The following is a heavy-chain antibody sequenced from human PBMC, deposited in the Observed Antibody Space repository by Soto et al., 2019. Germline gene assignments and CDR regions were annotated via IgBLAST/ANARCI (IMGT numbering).Heavy chain of an antibody. CDR2: IYHTGSN. V-gene: IGHV4-31*03. Sequence: QVQLQESGPGLVKPTQTLSLICSVSGGSISSGGHYWNWIRQHPGKGPEWIGHIYHTGSNYYNPSLKSRVNISVDTSKSQFCLKMSSVTAADTAEYYCARDWGGKSAWYFDLWGRGTLVTVSS. D-gene: IGHD3-16*01. CDR1: GGSISSGGHY. J-gene: IGHJ2*01. CDR3: ARDWGGKSAWYFDL.